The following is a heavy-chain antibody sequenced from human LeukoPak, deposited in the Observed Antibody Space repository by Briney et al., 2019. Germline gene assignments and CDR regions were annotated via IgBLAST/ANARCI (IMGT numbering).Heavy chain of an antibody. J-gene: IGHJ4*02. Sequence: ASVRLSCNASGYTFTTYGISWVRQAPGQGIECMVRISAYNGNTNYAQKLAGRVTMTTDTSTRPAFMEQRSLRSDDTAVYYCARDQDSVVVDYWGQGTLVTVSS. V-gene: IGHV1-18*01. CDR1: GYTFTTYG. CDR2: ISAYNGNT. D-gene: IGHD2-2*01. CDR3: ARDQDSVVVDY.